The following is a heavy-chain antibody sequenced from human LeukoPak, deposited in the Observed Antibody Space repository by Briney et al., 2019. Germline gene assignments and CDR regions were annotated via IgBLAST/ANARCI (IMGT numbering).Heavy chain of an antibody. J-gene: IGHJ3*02. D-gene: IGHD7-27*01. CDR3: AKIRGNWGFSFDI. Sequence: GGSLRLSCGASGFAYSSFWMSWVRKAPGEGPVWVSRINSDGSSTSYADSVKGRFTISRDNAKNTLYLQMNSLRAEDTAVYFCAKIRGNWGFSFDIWGRGTMVTVSS. V-gene: IGHV3-74*01. CDR2: INSDGSST. CDR1: GFAYSSFW.